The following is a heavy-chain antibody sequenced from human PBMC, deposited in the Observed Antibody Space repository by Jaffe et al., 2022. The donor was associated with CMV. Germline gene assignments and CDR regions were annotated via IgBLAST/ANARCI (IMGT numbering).Heavy chain of an antibody. D-gene: IGHD1-26*01. Sequence: EVKLVESGGGLVEPGGSLRLSCVASGFTFSNYRMNWVRQAPGKGLEWVSAMSGSTSYRYYAESADSVKGRFTISRDNAKNSVYLQMNSLRAEDTAVYYCARDKFPPDRGTYWGYTYYYGMDVWGQGTTVIVSS. CDR3: ARDKFPPDRGTYWGYTYYYGMDV. V-gene: IGHV3-21*02. J-gene: IGHJ6*02. CDR2: MSGSTSYR. CDR1: GFTFSNYR.